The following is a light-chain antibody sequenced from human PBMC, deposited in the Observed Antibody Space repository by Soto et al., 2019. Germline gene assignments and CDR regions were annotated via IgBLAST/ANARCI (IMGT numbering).Light chain of an antibody. V-gene: IGKV1-33*01. Sequence: DIQMTQSPSSLSASVGDRVTITCQASQDISNYLNWYQQKPGKAPKLLIYDASNLETGVTSRFSGSVSGTDFTFTISSLQPEDIATYYCQQYDNLYTFGQGTKLEIK. CDR1: QDISNY. CDR3: QQYDNLYT. CDR2: DAS. J-gene: IGKJ2*01.